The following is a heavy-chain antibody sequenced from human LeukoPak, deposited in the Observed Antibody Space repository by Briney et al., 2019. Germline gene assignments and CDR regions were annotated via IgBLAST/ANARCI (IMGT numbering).Heavy chain of an antibody. CDR2: IYHSGST. CDR3: AGTSNYYDSSGYKAFDY. Sequence: PSETLSLTCAVSGGSISSGGYSWIWIPQPPGKGLEWIGYIYHSGSTYYNPSLKSRVTISVDRSKNQFSLKLSSVTAADTAVYYCAGTSNYYDSSGYKAFDYWGQGTLVTVSS. V-gene: IGHV4-30-2*01. D-gene: IGHD3-22*01. CDR1: GGSISSGGYS. J-gene: IGHJ4*02.